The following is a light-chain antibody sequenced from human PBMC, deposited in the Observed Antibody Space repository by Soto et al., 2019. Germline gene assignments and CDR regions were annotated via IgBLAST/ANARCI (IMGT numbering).Light chain of an antibody. Sequence: EIVLTQSPGTLSLSPGERATLSCRASQSVSSSYLAWYQQKPGQAPTLLIYGASRRATGIPDRFSGSGSGTDFTLTIRRLEHEDFAVYYCQQYGSSSTFGQGTKVEIK. J-gene: IGKJ1*01. CDR1: QSVSSSY. CDR2: GAS. V-gene: IGKV3-20*01. CDR3: QQYGSSST.